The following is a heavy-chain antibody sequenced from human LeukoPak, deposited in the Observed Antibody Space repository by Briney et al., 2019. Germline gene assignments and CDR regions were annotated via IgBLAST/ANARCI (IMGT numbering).Heavy chain of an antibody. CDR3: ARGGEWFDY. D-gene: IGHD3-3*01. J-gene: IGHJ4*02. Sequence: SPSETLSLTCTVSGSSISSYYWSWIRQPPGKGLEWIGYIYYSGSTNYNPSLKSRVTISVDTSKNQFSLKLSSVTAADTAVYYCARGGEWFDYWGQGTLVTVSS. CDR2: IYYSGST. V-gene: IGHV4-59*01. CDR1: GSSISSYY.